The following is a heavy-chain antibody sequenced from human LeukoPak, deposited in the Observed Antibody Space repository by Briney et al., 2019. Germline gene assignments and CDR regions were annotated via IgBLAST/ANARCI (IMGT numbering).Heavy chain of an antibody. CDR1: GFTSSSYW. D-gene: IGHD3-3*01. CDR2: INWNGGST. Sequence: GGSLRLSCAASGFTSSSYWMSWVRQAPGKGLEWVSGINWNGGSTYYRDSVKGRFTISRDNAKNSLYLQMNSLRAEDTALYYCARVKGSGYRNSIDYWGQGTLVTVSS. V-gene: IGHV3-20*04. CDR3: ARVKGSGYRNSIDY. J-gene: IGHJ4*02.